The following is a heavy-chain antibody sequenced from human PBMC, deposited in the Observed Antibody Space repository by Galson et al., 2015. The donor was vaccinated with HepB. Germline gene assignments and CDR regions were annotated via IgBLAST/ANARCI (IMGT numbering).Heavy chain of an antibody. CDR3: ARDSPSSGWSDFDS. CDR2: IYGNGNSP. Sequence: SLRLSCAASGFIFSNYAMHWVRLAPGKGLEWVSGIYGNGNSPVYADSVKGRFTISRDNSKNTLYLQMNSLRAEDTAVYYCARDSPSSGWSDFDSWGQGTLVTVSS. CDR1: GFIFSNYA. V-gene: IGHV3-23*01. D-gene: IGHD6-19*01. J-gene: IGHJ4*02.